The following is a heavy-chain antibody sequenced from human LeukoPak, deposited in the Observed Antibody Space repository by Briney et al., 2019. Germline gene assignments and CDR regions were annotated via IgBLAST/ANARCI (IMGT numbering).Heavy chain of an antibody. CDR1: GYSISSGYY. Sequence: SETLSLTCAVSGYSISSGYYWGWIRQPPGKGLEWIGSIYHSGSTYYNPSLKSRVTISVDTSKNQFSLKLSSVTAADTAVYYCARQDFWSGYYNDYWGQGTLLTVSS. CDR2: IYHSGST. J-gene: IGHJ4*02. D-gene: IGHD3-3*01. CDR3: ARQDFWSGYYNDY. V-gene: IGHV4-38-2*01.